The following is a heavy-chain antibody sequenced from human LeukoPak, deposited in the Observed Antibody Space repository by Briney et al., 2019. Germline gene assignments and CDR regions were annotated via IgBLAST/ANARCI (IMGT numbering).Heavy chain of an antibody. CDR3: ARARLTISGVPPARDVFDI. CDR2: INPNSGGT. D-gene: IGHD3-3*01. J-gene: IGHJ3*02. V-gene: IGHV1-2*02. Sequence: ASVKVSCKASGYTFTGYYMHWVRQAPGQGLEWMGWINPNSGGTNYAQKFQDKVTMTRDTSISTAYMELSRLRSDDTAIYYCARARLTISGVPPARDVFDIWGQGTMAIVSS. CDR1: GYTFTGYY.